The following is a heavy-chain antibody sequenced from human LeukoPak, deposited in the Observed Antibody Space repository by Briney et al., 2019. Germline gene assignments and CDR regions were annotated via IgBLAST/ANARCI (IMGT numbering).Heavy chain of an antibody. J-gene: IGHJ5*02. CDR2: ISGSGSST. CDR3: AKIAGGSYSYNWFDP. D-gene: IGHD1-26*01. V-gene: IGHV3-23*01. Sequence: GGSLRLSCAASGFTFRSNTMSWVRQAPWRGLEWVSVISGSGSSTYYADSVKGRFTISRDNAKKTVYLQMISLRAEDTAVYYCAKIAGGSYSYNWFDPWGQGTLVTVSS. CDR1: GFTFRSNT.